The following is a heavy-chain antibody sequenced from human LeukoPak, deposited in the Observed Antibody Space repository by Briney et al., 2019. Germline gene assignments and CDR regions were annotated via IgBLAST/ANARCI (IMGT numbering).Heavy chain of an antibody. J-gene: IGHJ4*02. Sequence: GGSLRLSCAASGFAFNSQAMGWVRQAPGKGLEWVSSISGSNDNTYYADSVKDRFTISRDNSKNTLSLQMNSLRAEDTAVYYCAKGRGTTVTSAANYWGQGTLVTVSS. D-gene: IGHD4-17*01. CDR2: ISGSNDNT. CDR1: GFAFNSQA. CDR3: AKGRGTTVTSAANY. V-gene: IGHV3-23*01.